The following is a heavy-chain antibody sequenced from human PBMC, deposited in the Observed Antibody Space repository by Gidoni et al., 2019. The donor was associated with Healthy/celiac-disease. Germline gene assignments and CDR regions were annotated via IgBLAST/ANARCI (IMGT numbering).Heavy chain of an antibody. D-gene: IGHD3-10*01. J-gene: IGHJ6*02. CDR2: IIPILGIA. Sequence: QVQLVQSGAEVKKPGSSVKVSCKSSGGTFSRYTISWVRQAPGQGLEWMGRIIPILGIANYAQKFQGRVTITADKSTSTAYMELSSLRSEDTAVYYCARGQNPGFYYYYGMDVWGQGTTVTVSS. V-gene: IGHV1-69*02. CDR3: ARGQNPGFYYYYGMDV. CDR1: GGTFSRYT.